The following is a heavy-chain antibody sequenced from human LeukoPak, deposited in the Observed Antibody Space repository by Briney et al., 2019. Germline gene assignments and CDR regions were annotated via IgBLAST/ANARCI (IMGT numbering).Heavy chain of an antibody. CDR2: ISGSGGNT. CDR1: GFIVSSNH. V-gene: IGHV3-23*01. Sequence: GGSLRLSCAASGFIVSSNHMSWVRQAPGKGLEWVSAISGSGGNTYYADSVKGRFTISRDNSKNTLYLQMNSLRAEDTAIYYCAKGVLPTGFDYWGQGTLVTVPS. CDR3: AKGVLPTGFDY. J-gene: IGHJ4*02. D-gene: IGHD3-10*01.